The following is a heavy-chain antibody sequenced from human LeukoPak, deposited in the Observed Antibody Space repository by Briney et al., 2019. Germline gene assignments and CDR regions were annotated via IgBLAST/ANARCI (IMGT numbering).Heavy chain of an antibody. CDR2: ISTYNGIT. V-gene: IGHV1-18*01. CDR3: ARDYRTGFDY. D-gene: IGHD7-27*01. J-gene: IGHJ4*02. Sequence: GASVKVSCKASGYTFTSYGISWVRQAPGQGLKWLGWISTYNGITHYAQKLQGRVTMTTDTSTTTAYMELRSLRSDDTAVYYCARDYRTGFDYWGQGTLVTVSS. CDR1: GYTFTSYG.